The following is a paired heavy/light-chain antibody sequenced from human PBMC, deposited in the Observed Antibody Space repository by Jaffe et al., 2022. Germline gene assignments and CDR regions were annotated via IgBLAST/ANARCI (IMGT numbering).Light chain of an antibody. CDR2: EGS. Sequence: QSALTQPASVSGSPGQSITISCTGTSSDVGSYNLVSWYQQHPGKAPKLMIYEGSKRPSGVSNRFSGSKSGNTASLTISGLQAEDEADYYCCSYAGSSTSWVFGGGTKLTVL. V-gene: IGLV2-23*01. CDR1: SSDVGSYNL. CDR3: CSYAGSSTSWV. J-gene: IGLJ3*02.
Heavy chain of an antibody. CDR3: ARLSLPDWNDLRPYYYYYMDV. CDR2: INPNSGGT. CDR1: GYTFTGYY. J-gene: IGHJ6*03. Sequence: QVQLVQSGAEVKKPGASVKVSCKASGYTFTGYYMHWVRQAPGQGLEWMGRINPNSGGTNYAQKFQGRVTMTRDTSISTAYMELSRLRSDDTAVYYCARLSLPDWNDLRPYYYYYMDVWGKGTTVTVSS. D-gene: IGHD1-1*01. V-gene: IGHV1-2*06.